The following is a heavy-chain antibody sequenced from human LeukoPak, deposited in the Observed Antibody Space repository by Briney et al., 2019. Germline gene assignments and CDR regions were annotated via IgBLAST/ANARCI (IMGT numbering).Heavy chain of an antibody. CDR1: GGSISSYY. J-gene: IGHJ4*02. CDR3: ARRDIVATIST. CDR2: IYFSGNT. V-gene: IGHV4-59*05. D-gene: IGHD5-12*01. Sequence: SETLSLTCTVSGGSISSYYWSWIRQPAGKGLEWIGSIYFSGNTFYSPSLKSRVTISIDMPKNQFSLKLSSVTAADTAVYYCARRDIVATISTWGQGTLVTVSS.